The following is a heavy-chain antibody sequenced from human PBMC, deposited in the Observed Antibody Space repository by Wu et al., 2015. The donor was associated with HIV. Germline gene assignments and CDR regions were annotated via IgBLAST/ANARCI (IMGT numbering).Heavy chain of an antibody. Sequence: QVQLVQSGAEVKKPGSSLKVSCRASGGTFNKYTVNWVRQAPGQGLEWMGGIIPLFGTANYAQNLQGRLTMTTDTSTSTAYMELRSLRSDDTAVYYCARDRATVGATSGYFDLWGRGTLVTVSS. CDR3: ARDRATVGATSGYFDL. J-gene: IGHJ2*01. CDR2: IIPLFGTA. V-gene: IGHV1-69*05. D-gene: IGHD1-26*01. CDR1: GGTFNKYT.